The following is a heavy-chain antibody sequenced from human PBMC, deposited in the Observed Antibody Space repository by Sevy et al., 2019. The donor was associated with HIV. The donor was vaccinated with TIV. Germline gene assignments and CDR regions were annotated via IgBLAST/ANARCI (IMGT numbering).Heavy chain of an antibody. J-gene: IGHJ6*02. Sequence: SETLSLTXAVYXXXXXXXXWXWXRXXPGKXRVWIGEXNQXXXTNYNPSLKSRVTISADTSKNQFSLNRSSVTAADTAVXXXXXXGXXXXXXXWGQXXTVTVSS. CDR1: XXXXXXXX. CDR3: XXXGXXXXXXX. V-gene: IGHV4-34*01. CDR2: XNQXXXT.